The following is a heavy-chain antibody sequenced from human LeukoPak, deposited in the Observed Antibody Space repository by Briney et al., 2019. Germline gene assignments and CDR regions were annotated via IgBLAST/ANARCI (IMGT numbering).Heavy chain of an antibody. D-gene: IGHD1-26*01. CDR2: IRSSGSTI. J-gene: IGHJ1*01. V-gene: IGHV3-48*03. CDR1: GFTFSSYE. Sequence: PGGSLRLSCAASGFTFSSYEMNWVRQAPGKGLEWVTYIRSSGSTIYYADSVKGRFTISRDNSKNTLYLQMNSLRAEDTAVYYCAKIGLESRMAQVGLLQHWGQGTLVTVSS. CDR3: AKIGLESRMAQVGLLQH.